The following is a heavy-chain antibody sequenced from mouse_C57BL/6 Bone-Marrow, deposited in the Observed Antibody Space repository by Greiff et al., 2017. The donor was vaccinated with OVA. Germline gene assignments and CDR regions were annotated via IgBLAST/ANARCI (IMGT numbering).Heavy chain of an antibody. Sequence: QVTLKESGPGILQPSQTLSLTCSFSGFSLSTFGMGVGWIRQPSGQGLVWLVHIWWDDDKYYNPALRSLLTISKDTSKNQVFLKIANVDTADTATYYGARMPLLRDGYYFDYWGQGTTLTVSA. CDR3: ARMPLLRDGYYFDY. CDR1: GFSLSTFGMG. J-gene: IGHJ2*01. V-gene: IGHV8-8*01. CDR2: IWWDDDK.